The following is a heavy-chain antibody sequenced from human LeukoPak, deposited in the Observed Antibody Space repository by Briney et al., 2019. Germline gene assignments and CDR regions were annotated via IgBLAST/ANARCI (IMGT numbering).Heavy chain of an antibody. J-gene: IGHJ4*02. V-gene: IGHV4-4*09. CDR2: VYTSGST. D-gene: IGHD3-22*01. CDR3: ARHGSDYYDSSGYYAH. CDR1: GGSISSYY. Sequence: PSETLSLTCTVSGGSISSYYWSWIRQPPGKGLEWIGYVYTSGSTNYNPSLKSRVTISVDTSKNQFSLKLSSVTAADTAVYYCARHGSDYYDSSGYYAHWGQGTLVSVSS.